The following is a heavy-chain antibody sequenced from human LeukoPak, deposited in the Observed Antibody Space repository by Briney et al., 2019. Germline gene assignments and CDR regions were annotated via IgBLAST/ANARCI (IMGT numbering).Heavy chain of an antibody. D-gene: IGHD6-19*01. V-gene: IGHV3-23*01. CDR2: ISGSGGST. J-gene: IGHJ4*02. CDR3: AKDPNPAIGYSSGWPDY. Sequence: GGSLRLSCAASGFTFSSYAMSWVRQAPGKGLEWVSAISGSGGSTYYADSVKGRFTISRDNSKNTLYLQMNSLRAEDTAVYYCAKDPNPAIGYSSGWPDYWGQGTLVTVSS. CDR1: GFTFSSYA.